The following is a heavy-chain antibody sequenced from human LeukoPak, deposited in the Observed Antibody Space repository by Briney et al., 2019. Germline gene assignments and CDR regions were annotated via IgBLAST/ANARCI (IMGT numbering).Heavy chain of an antibody. CDR1: GFTFSSYS. D-gene: IGHD6-13*01. Sequence: GGSLRLSCAASGFTFSSYSMNWVRQAPGKGLEWVSSISSSSSYIYYADSVKGRFTISRDNAKNSLYLQMDSLRAEDTAVYYCARSVWTQPRQLDRRFDPWGQGTLVTVSS. CDR3: ARSVWTQPRQLDRRFDP. CDR2: ISSSSSYI. J-gene: IGHJ5*02. V-gene: IGHV3-21*01.